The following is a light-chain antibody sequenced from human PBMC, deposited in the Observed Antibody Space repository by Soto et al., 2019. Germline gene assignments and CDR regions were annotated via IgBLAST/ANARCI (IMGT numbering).Light chain of an antibody. CDR1: QSVSSSF. CDR2: GAS. Sequence: EIVLTQSPGTLSLSPGERATLSCRASQSVSSSFLAWYQQKPGQAPRLLIYGASSRATGIPDRFSGGGSGTDFTLTISRLEPEDFAVYYCQQYVTSPRTFGQGTKV. V-gene: IGKV3-20*01. CDR3: QQYVTSPRT. J-gene: IGKJ1*01.